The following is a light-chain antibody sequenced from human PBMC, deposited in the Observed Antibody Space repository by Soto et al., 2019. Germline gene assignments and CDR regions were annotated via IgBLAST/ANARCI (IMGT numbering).Light chain of an antibody. CDR3: QQLHIYPIT. CDR2: AAA. CDR1: QGIRND. J-gene: IGKJ5*01. V-gene: IGKV1-6*01. Sequence: AIQMTQSPPSLSASVGDRVTITCRASQGIRNDLGWYQQKPGKAPKLLIYAAATLQIGVPSRFSGSGSGTDFTLTISSLQPEDSATYYCQQLHIYPITFGQGTRLEIK.